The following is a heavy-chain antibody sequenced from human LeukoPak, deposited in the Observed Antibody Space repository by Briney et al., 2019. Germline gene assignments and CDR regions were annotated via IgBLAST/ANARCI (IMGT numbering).Heavy chain of an antibody. J-gene: IGHJ4*02. D-gene: IGHD3-3*01. CDR2: INSDGSST. Sequence: GGSLRLSCAASGFTFSSYWMHWVRQAPGEGLVWVSRINSDGSSTSYADSVKGRFTISRDNAKNTLYLQMNSLRAEDTAVYYCARGRRSGYQLDYWGQGTLVTVSS. V-gene: IGHV3-74*01. CDR3: ARGRRSGYQLDY. CDR1: GFTFSSYW.